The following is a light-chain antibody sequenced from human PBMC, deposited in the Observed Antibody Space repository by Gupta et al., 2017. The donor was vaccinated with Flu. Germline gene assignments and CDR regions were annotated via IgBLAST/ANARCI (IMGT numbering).Light chain of an antibody. Sequence: EERATLSCRASQYISTYLAWYQHRPGQAPRLLIYDTSSRAAGIPARFSGSGSGTDFTLTISSPEPEDIAVYYCQQRVNWPPTFGGGTKVEIK. CDR1: QYISTY. J-gene: IGKJ4*01. CDR3: QQRVNWPPT. V-gene: IGKV3-11*01. CDR2: DTS.